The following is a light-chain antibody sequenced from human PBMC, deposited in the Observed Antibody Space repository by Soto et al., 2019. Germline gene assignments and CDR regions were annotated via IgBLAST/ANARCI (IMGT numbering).Light chain of an antibody. J-gene: IGKJ4*01. CDR1: QSVGTS. CDR3: QHYYRCPLT. Sequence: EIVMTQSPASLSVSPGERATLSCRASQSVGTSLAWYRQKPGQAPSLLIYGASTRATGVPATFSGSGSGTEFTLTISSLQSEDFALYYCQHYYRCPLTFGGGTKVEI. V-gene: IGKV3-15*01. CDR2: GAS.